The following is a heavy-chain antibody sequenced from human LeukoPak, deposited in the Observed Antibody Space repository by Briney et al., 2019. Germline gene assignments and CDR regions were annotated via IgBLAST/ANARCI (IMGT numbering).Heavy chain of an antibody. CDR1: GFTVSSNY. J-gene: IGHJ6*02. CDR3: ARVSSGQDYYYYGMDV. Sequence: GSLKLSCAASGFTVSSNYMSWVRQAPGKGLERVSVIYSGGSTYYADSVKGRFTISRDNSKNTLYLQMNSLRAEDTAVYYCARVSSGQDYYYYGMDVWGQGTTDTVSS. V-gene: IGHV3-53*01. CDR2: IYSGGST.